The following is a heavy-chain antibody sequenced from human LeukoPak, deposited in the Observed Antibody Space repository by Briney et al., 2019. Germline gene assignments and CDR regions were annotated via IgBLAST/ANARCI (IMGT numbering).Heavy chain of an antibody. J-gene: IGHJ3*02. Sequence: PGGSLRLSCAASGFTFSSEWMHWVRQAPGRGLVWISHINSNGRSTNYGDSVKGRFTVSRDNAKNTLYLQMNSLRAEDTAVYYCARDTAHYYDSSGYYDAFDIWGQGTMVTVSS. CDR1: GFTFSSEW. CDR2: INSNGRST. CDR3: ARDTAHYYDSSGYYDAFDI. D-gene: IGHD3-22*01. V-gene: IGHV3-74*01.